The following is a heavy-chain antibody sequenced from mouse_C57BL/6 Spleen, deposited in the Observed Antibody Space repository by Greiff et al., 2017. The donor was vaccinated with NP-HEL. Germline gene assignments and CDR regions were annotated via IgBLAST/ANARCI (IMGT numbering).Heavy chain of an antibody. V-gene: IGHV1-52*01. J-gene: IGHJ4*01. CDR1: GYTFTSYW. Sequence: VQLQQPGAELVRPGSSVKLSCKASGYTFTSYWMHWVKQRPIQGLEWIGNIDPSDSETHSNQKFKDKATLTVDKSSSTAYMQLSSLTSEDSAVYYCARVNYGNYDAMDYWGQGASVTVSS. D-gene: IGHD2-1*01. CDR3: ARVNYGNYDAMDY. CDR2: IDPSDSET.